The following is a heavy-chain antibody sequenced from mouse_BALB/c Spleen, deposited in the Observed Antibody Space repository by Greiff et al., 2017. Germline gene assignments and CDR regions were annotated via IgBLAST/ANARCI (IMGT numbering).Heavy chain of an antibody. CDR2: ISYDGSN. CDR3: AREPDYYGRPYFDY. D-gene: IGHD1-1*01. Sequence: EVKLQESGPGLVKPSQSLSLTCSVTGYSITSGYYWNWIRQFPGNKLEWMGYISYDGSNNYNPSLKNRISITRDTSKNQFFLKLNSVTTEDTATYYCAREPDYYGRPYFDYWGQGTTLTVSS. CDR1: GYSITSGYY. V-gene: IGHV3-6*02. J-gene: IGHJ2*01.